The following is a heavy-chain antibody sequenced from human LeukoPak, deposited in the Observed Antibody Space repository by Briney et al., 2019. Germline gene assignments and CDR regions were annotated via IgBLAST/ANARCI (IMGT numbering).Heavy chain of an antibody. CDR1: GFTFSSFY. Sequence: PGGSLRLSCAASGFTFSSFYMNWVRQSPGKGLEWVSSITSSSSYTYYADSVKGRFTISRDNSNNTLYLQMSSLRAEDTAVYFCAKALGYCSGVGCYASFDYWGQGTLVTVSS. J-gene: IGHJ4*02. CDR2: ITSSSSYT. D-gene: IGHD2-15*01. V-gene: IGHV3-21*04. CDR3: AKALGYCSGVGCYASFDY.